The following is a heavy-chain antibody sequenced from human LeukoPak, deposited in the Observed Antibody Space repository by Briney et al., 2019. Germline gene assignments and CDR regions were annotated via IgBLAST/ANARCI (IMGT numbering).Heavy chain of an antibody. J-gene: IGHJ5*02. CDR2: ISAYNGNT. CDR3: ARDQDWNYEGVFGFDP. Sequence: GASVKVSCKASGYTFTSYGISWVRQAPGQGLEWMGWISAYNGNTNYAQKLQGRVTMTTDTSTSTAYMELRSLRSDDTAVYYCARDQDWNYEGVFGFDPWGQGTLVTVSS. V-gene: IGHV1-18*01. CDR1: GYTFTSYG. D-gene: IGHD1-7*01.